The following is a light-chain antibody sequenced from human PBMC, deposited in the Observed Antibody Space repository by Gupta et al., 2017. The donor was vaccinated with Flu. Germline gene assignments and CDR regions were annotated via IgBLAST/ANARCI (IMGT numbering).Light chain of an antibody. V-gene: IGKV3-11*01. Sequence: EIVLTQSPATLSFSPGERAILSCRASQSVSTYLAWYQQKPGQAPRLLMYDTSKRVAGIPARFSGSGSGTDFTLTISTLEPEDFAVYYCQQRSDLPMYTFGQGTRLEIK. J-gene: IGKJ2*01. CDR1: QSVSTY. CDR3: QQRSDLPMYT. CDR2: DTS.